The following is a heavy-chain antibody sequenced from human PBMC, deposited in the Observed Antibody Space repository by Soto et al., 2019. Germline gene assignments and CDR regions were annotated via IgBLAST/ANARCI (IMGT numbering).Heavy chain of an antibody. D-gene: IGHD2-2*02. CDR1: GGTFSSCA. CDR2: IIPIFGTA. CDR3: ARGFVVVPAAIMFDP. Sequence: GASVKVSCKASGGTFSSCASSWVRQAPGQGLEWMGGIIPIFGTANYAQKFQGRVTITADESTSTAYMELSSLRSEDTAVYYCARGFVVVPAAIMFDPWGQGTLVTVSS. J-gene: IGHJ5*02. V-gene: IGHV1-69*13.